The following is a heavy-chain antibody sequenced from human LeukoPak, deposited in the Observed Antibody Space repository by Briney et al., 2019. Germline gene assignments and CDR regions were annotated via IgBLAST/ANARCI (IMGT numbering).Heavy chain of an antibody. CDR3: ARGGHSIRWTSDF. V-gene: IGHV3-20*04. CDR1: GFTFDDYG. CDR2: INWNGGST. J-gene: IGHJ4*02. D-gene: IGHD6-13*01. Sequence: SGGSLRLSCAASGFTFDDYGMSWVRQAPGKGLEWVSGINWNGGSTGYADSVKGRFTISRDNAKNSLYLQMNSLRAEDTAVYYCARGGHSIRWTSDFWGQGTLVTVSS.